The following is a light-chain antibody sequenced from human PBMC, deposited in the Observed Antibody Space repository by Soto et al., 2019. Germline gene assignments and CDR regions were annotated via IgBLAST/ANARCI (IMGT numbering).Light chain of an antibody. CDR2: DAS. V-gene: IGKV3-11*01. CDR1: QSVSSY. CDR3: QQYNSYS. J-gene: IGKJ1*01. Sequence: EIGLTQSPGTLSLSPGERATLSCRASQSVSSYLAWYQQKPGQAPRLLINDASNRATGIPARFSGSGSGTDFTLTISSLEPDDFATYYCQQYNSYSFGQGTKVDI.